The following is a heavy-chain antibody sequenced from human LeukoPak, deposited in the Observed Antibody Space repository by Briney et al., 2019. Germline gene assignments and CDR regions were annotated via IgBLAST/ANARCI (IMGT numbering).Heavy chain of an antibody. CDR3: ASGYYGSGNFDY. Sequence: ASETLSLTCTVSGGSISSYLWSWIRQPPGKGLEWIGYVSNSGSTNYNPSLKSRVTISIDTSRNQLSLRLASVTAADTAVYYCASGYYGSGNFDYWGQGTLVTVSS. CDR2: VSNSGST. CDR1: GGSISSYL. J-gene: IGHJ4*02. D-gene: IGHD3-10*01. V-gene: IGHV4-59*08.